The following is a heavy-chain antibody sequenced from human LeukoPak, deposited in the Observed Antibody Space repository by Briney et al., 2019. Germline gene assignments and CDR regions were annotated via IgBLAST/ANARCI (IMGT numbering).Heavy chain of an antibody. V-gene: IGHV4-4*07. J-gene: IGHJ3*02. CDR3: ARGPTRFGDAFDI. CDR1: GGSISSSY. CDR2: IYTSGST. D-gene: IGHD3-10*01. Sequence: PSETLSLTCSVSGGSISSSYWSWTRQPAGKGLEWIGRIYTSGSTNHNPSLKSRVTMSVDTSKNQFSLKLSSVTAADTAVYYCARGPTRFGDAFDIWGQGTMVTVSS.